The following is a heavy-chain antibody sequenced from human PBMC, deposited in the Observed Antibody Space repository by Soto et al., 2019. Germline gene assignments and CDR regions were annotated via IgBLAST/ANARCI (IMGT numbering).Heavy chain of an antibody. Sequence: SETLSLTCSVSGGSVTGGTYYWTWIRQPPGKGLEWIGDVYFTGSTKYNPSLKSRITISLDTSKNQFSLRLSSVTTADTAVYYCARENFGTASFDSWGQGTLVTV. CDR1: GGSVTGGTYY. D-gene: IGHD1-7*01. V-gene: IGHV4-61*01. CDR2: VYFTGST. CDR3: ARENFGTASFDS. J-gene: IGHJ4*02.